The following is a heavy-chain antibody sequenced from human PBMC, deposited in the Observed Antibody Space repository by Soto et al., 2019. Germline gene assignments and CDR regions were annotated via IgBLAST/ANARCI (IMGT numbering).Heavy chain of an antibody. J-gene: IGHJ4*02. V-gene: IGHV1-24*01. CDR1: GYTLTELS. CDR3: ATDSGRDGYSSFDY. CDR2: FDPEDGET. Sequence: GASVKVSCKVSGYTLTELSMHWVRQAPGKGLEWMGGFDPEDGETIYAQKFQGRVTMTEDTSTDTAYMELSSPRSEDTAVYYCATDSGRDGYSSFDYWGQGTLVTVSS. D-gene: IGHD5-18*01.